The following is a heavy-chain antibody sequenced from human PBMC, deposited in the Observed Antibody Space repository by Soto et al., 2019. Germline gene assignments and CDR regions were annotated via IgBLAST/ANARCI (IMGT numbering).Heavy chain of an antibody. J-gene: IGHJ5*02. CDR1: GYSFTNYG. CDR2: INAGNGNT. Sequence: ASVKVSCKASGYSFTNYGISWVRQAPGQGLEWMGWINAGNGNTKYSQKFQGRVTITRDTSASTAYMELSSLRSEDTAVYYCARIPPQQLVRHNWFDPWGQGTLVTVSS. V-gene: IGHV1-3*01. CDR3: ARIPPQQLVRHNWFDP. D-gene: IGHD6-13*01.